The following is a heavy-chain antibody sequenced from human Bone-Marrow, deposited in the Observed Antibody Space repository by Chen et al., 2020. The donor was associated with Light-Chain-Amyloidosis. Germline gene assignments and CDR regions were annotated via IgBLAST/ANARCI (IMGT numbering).Heavy chain of an antibody. Sequence: QVQLQQWGAGLLKPSETLSLTCAVYGGSFSGYYWSWIRQPPGKGLEWIGEIKHSGSTNYNPSLKSRVPISVDTSKTQFSLKLSSVTAADTAVYYCARVNPNYDFWSGYYWHFDYWGQGTLVTVSS. J-gene: IGHJ4*02. D-gene: IGHD3-3*01. CDR1: GGSFSGYY. V-gene: IGHV4-34*01. CDR3: ARVNPNYDFWSGYYWHFDY. CDR2: IKHSGST.